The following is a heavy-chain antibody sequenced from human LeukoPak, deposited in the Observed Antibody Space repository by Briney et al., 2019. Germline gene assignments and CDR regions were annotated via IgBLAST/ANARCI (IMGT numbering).Heavy chain of an antibody. V-gene: IGHV3-53*01. Sequence: GGSLRLSCAASGFTFSSYSMNWVRQAPGKGLEWVSVIYSGGSTYYADSVKGRFTISRDNPKNTLYLQMNSLRAEDTAVYYCARDGGSRKGAFDIWGQGTMVTVSS. J-gene: IGHJ3*02. CDR1: GFTFSSYS. CDR2: IYSGGST. D-gene: IGHD1-26*01. CDR3: ARDGGSRKGAFDI.